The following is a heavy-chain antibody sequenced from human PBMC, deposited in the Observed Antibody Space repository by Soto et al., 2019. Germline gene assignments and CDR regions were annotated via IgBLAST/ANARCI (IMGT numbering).Heavy chain of an antibody. Sequence: ASVKVSCKASGYTFTSYGISWVRQAPGQGLEWMGWISAYNGNTNYAQKLQGRVTMTTDTSTSTAYMELRSLRSEDTAVYYCARDDRYSSSWPFDAFDIWGQGTIVTVSS. CDR1: GYTFTSYG. J-gene: IGHJ3*02. CDR3: ARDDRYSSSWPFDAFDI. D-gene: IGHD6-13*01. V-gene: IGHV1-18*01. CDR2: ISAYNGNT.